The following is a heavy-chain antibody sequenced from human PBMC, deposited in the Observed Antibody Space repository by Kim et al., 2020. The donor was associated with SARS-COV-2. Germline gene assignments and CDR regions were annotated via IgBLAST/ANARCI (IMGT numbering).Heavy chain of an antibody. CDR1: GFTFSSYA. J-gene: IGHJ4*02. CDR2: ISGSGGST. D-gene: IGHD3-3*01. V-gene: IGHV3-23*01. Sequence: GGSLRLSCAASGFTFSSYAMSWVRQAPGKGLEWVSAISGSGGSTYYADSVKGRFTISRDNSKNTLYLQMNSLRAEDTAVYYCATGSYDFPIRWASMYYFDYWGQGTLVTVSS. CDR3: ATGSYDFPIRWASMYYFDY.